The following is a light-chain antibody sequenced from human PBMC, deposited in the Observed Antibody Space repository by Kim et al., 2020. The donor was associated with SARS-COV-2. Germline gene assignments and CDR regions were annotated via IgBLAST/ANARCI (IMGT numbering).Light chain of an antibody. CDR2: DAS. J-gene: IGKJ2*01. Sequence: DIQMTQSPSTLSASVGDRVTITCRASQSITTWLAWYQQKPGKAPKLLIYDASTLHSGVPSRFSGSGYGTEFTLTISSLQPDDSATYYWQQYNELLGQGTKLEI. CDR1: QSITTW. V-gene: IGKV1-5*01. CDR3: QQYNEL.